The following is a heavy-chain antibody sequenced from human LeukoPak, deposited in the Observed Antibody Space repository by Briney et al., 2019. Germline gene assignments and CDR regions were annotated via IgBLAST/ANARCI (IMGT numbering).Heavy chain of an antibody. V-gene: IGHV4-34*01. CDR3: ARHVHSGYEIDY. J-gene: IGHJ4*02. CDR2: INHSGST. Sequence: SETLSLTCAVYGGSFSDYYWTWIRQSPGKGLEWIGEINHSGSTNYNPSLKSRVNISVDMSKNQFSLKLTSVTAADTAVYYCARHVHSGYEIDYWGPGTLVTVSS. CDR1: GGSFSDYY. D-gene: IGHD5-12*01.